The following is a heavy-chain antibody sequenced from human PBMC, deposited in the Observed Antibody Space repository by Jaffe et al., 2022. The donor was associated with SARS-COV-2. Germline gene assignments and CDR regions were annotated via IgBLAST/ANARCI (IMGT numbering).Heavy chain of an antibody. CDR2: INPNTGSP. D-gene: IGHD3-3*02. J-gene: IGHJ5*02. CDR3: ARGRRMFGEVAEKWFDP. Sequence: QVQLVQSGSELKKPGASVKVSCKASGYSFSTYALNWVRQAPGQGPEWMGWINPNTGSPTYARGFRGRFVFSLDTSVSTTYLQITSLEAEDTAVYYCARGRRMFGEVAEKWFDPWGQGTLVTVSS. V-gene: IGHV7-4-1*02. CDR1: GYSFSTYA.